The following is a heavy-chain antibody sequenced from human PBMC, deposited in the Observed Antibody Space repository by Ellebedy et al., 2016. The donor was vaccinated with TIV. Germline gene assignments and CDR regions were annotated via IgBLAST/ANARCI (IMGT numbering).Heavy chain of an antibody. D-gene: IGHD3-10*01. J-gene: IGHJ4*02. Sequence: SETLSLTCTVSGGSISSSSYYWGWIRQPPGKGLEWIGSIYYSGSTYYNPSLKSRVTISVDTSKNQFSLKLSSVTAADTAVYYCAGSGMKMNMAFDYWGQGTLVTVSS. V-gene: IGHV4-39*01. CDR3: AGSGMKMNMAFDY. CDR2: IYYSGST. CDR1: GGSISSSSYY.